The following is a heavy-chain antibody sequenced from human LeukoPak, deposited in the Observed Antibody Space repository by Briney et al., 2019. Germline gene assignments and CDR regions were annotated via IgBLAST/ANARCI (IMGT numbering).Heavy chain of an antibody. CDR3: ASTGSLLDY. CDR1: GFSFSSYW. V-gene: IGHV3-7*01. D-gene: IGHD3-10*01. CDR2: IKHDGSQK. Sequence: GGSLRLSCAASGFSFSSYWMTWVRQAPGKGLEWVANIKHDGSQKYYVDSVKGRFTISRDNAKNSLYLQMNSLRAEDTAVYYCASTGSLLDYWGQGTLVTVSS. J-gene: IGHJ4*02.